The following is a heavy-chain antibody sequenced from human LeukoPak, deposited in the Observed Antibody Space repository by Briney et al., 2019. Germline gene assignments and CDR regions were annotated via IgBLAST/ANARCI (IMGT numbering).Heavy chain of an antibody. D-gene: IGHD1-26*01. J-gene: IGHJ5*02. Sequence: SQTLSLTCTVSGGSISSGSYYWSWIRQPAGKGLEWIGRIYTSGSTNYNPSLKSRVTMSVDTSKNQFSLKLSSVTAADTAVYYCARGFKRVVGASRTYNWFDPWGQGTLVTVSS. CDR2: IYTSGST. CDR1: GGSISSGSYY. CDR3: ARGFKRVVGASRTYNWFDP. V-gene: IGHV4-61*02.